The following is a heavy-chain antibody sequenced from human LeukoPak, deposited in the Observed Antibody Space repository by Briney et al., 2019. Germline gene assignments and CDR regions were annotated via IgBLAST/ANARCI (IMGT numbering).Heavy chain of an antibody. CDR3: ARRRGLYFDY. Sequence: SETLSLTCTVSGGSISSYYRSWIRQPPGKGLEWIGYIYTSGSTNYNPSLKSRVTISVDTSKNQFSLKLSSVTAADTAVYYCARRRGLYFDYWGQGTLVTVSS. V-gene: IGHV4-4*09. J-gene: IGHJ4*02. CDR2: IYTSGST. CDR1: GGSISSYY.